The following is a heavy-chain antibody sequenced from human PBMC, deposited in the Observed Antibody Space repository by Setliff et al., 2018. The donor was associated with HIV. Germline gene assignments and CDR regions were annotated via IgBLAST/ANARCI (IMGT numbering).Heavy chain of an antibody. CDR3: ARGRHAGSGAYSGGFYYFDF. V-gene: IGHV4-34*01. D-gene: IGHD3-16*01. Sequence: PSETLSLTCAACGESFSGHHYSWIRQHPGKGLEWIGYIYYSGSTYYNPSLQSRVAVSVNMPNNQFFLELTSVTAADTGLYYCARGRHAGSGAYSGGFYYFDFWGQGALVTVSS. J-gene: IGHJ4*02. CDR2: IYYSGST. CDR1: GESFSGHH.